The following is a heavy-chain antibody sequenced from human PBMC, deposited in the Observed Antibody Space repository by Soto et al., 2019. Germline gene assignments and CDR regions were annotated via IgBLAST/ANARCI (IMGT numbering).Heavy chain of an antibody. V-gene: IGHV1-69*02. CDR2: IIPILGIA. CDR3: ARAPCSSTSCYELGIGYFDY. J-gene: IGHJ4*02. CDR1: GGTFSSYT. Sequence: ASVKVSCKASGGTFSSYTISWVRQAPGQGLEWMGRIIPILGIANYAQKFQGRVTITADKSTSTAYMELSSLRSEDTAVYYCARAPCSSTSCYELGIGYFDYWGQGTLVTVSS. D-gene: IGHD2-2*01.